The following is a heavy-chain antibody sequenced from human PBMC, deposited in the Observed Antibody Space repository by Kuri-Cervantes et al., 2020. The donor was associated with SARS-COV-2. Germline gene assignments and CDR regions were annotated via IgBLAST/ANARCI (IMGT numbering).Heavy chain of an antibody. J-gene: IGHJ6*03. D-gene: IGHD4-17*01. Sequence: LSLTCAASGFTFSSYAMSWVRQAPGKGLVWVSAISGSGGSTYYADSVKGRFTISRDNSKNTLYLQMNSLRAEDTAVYYCAKETTGYYYYMDVWGKGTTVTVSS. CDR3: AKETTGYYYYMDV. V-gene: IGHV3-23*01. CDR2: ISGSGGST. CDR1: GFTFSSYA.